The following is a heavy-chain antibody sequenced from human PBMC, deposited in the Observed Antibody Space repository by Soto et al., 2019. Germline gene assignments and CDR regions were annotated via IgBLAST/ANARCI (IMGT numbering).Heavy chain of an antibody. J-gene: IGHJ4*02. V-gene: IGHV3-9*01. Sequence: EVHLVESGGGLVQPGRSLRLSCAASGFTFDDYAMHWVRQVPGKGLEWVSSISWNSGNIVYADSVKGRFTISRDSANNSLYPQMNSLKTEDTALYYCAKGAVTSIFAYFDYWGQGTLVTVSS. CDR3: AKGAVTSIFAYFDY. CDR1: GFTFDDYA. CDR2: ISWNSGNI. D-gene: IGHD3-3*01.